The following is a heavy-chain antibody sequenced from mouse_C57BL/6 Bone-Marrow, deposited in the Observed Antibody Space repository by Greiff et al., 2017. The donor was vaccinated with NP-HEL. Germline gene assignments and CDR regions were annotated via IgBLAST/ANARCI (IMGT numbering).Heavy chain of an antibody. CDR2: IRSKSNNYAT. CDR3: VSAITTVVATEYFDV. V-gene: IGHV10-1*01. Sequence: EVMLVESGGGLVQPKGSLKLSCAASGFSFNTYAMNWVRQAPGKGLEWVARIRSKSNNYATYYADSVKDRFTISRDDSESMLYLQMNNLKTEDTAMYYCVSAITTVVATEYFDVWGTGTTVTVSS. J-gene: IGHJ1*03. CDR1: GFSFNTYA. D-gene: IGHD1-1*01.